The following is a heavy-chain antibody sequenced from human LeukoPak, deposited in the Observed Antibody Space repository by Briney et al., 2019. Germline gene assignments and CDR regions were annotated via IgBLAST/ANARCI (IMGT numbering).Heavy chain of an antibody. J-gene: IGHJ4*02. Sequence: SVKVSCKASGYTFTSYGISWVRQAPGQGLEWMGGIIPIFGTANYAQKFQGRVTITADESTSTAYMELSSLRSEDTAVYYCAREAPRELLSPHFDYWGQGTLVTVSS. D-gene: IGHD2-2*01. CDR3: AREAPRELLSPHFDY. CDR1: GYTFTSYG. CDR2: IIPIFGTA. V-gene: IGHV1-69*13.